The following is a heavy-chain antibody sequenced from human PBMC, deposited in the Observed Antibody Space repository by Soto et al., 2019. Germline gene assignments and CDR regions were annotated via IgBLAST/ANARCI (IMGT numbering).Heavy chain of an antibody. Sequence: EVQLVESGGGLVQPGRSLRLSCAASGFTFDDYAMHWVRQAPGKGLEWVSGISWNSGSIGYADSVKGRFTISRDNAKNSLYLQMNSLRAEDTALYACAKGAKMQWLVRAPSSYYAYWGQVTLVTVSS. CDR2: ISWNSGSI. D-gene: IGHD6-19*01. CDR1: GFTFDDYA. V-gene: IGHV3-9*01. CDR3: AKGAKMQWLVRAPSSYYAY. J-gene: IGHJ4*02.